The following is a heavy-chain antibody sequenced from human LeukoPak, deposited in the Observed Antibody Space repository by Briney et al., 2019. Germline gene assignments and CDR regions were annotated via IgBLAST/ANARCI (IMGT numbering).Heavy chain of an antibody. Sequence: KPSETLSLTCTVSGGSISSSSYYWGWIRQPPGKGLEWIGSIYYSGCTYYNPSLKSRVTISVDTSKNQFSLKLSSVTAADTAVYYCAGDFWSQQQLVMDVWGKGTTVTVSS. CDR1: GGSISSSSYY. V-gene: IGHV4-39*01. J-gene: IGHJ6*04. CDR2: IYYSGCT. D-gene: IGHD6-13*01. CDR3: AGDFWSQQQLVMDV.